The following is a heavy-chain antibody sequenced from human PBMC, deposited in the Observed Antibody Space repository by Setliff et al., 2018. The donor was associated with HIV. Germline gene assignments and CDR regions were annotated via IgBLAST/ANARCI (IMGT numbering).Heavy chain of an antibody. CDR3: ARSRRYCSGGSCYGPGGY. D-gene: IGHD2-15*01. V-gene: IGHV1-8*01. Sequence: ASVKVSCKPSGHTFTNYDIHWMRRATGQGLEWMGWMNPNSGVSGYALKFHDRVTMTRDTSITTAYMELSSLTSEDTAVYYCARSRRYCSGGSCYGPGGYWGQGTLVTVSS. J-gene: IGHJ4*02. CDR1: GHTFTNYD. CDR2: MNPNSGVS.